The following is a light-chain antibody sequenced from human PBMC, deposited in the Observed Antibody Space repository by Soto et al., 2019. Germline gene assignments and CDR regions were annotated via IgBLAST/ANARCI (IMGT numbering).Light chain of an antibody. Sequence: TVWTQSPDTLSLSPGERATLSCRASQSVNNKYLAWYQHKPGRPPRLLIYVASPRARGVPDNFSGSGSWTYLIFTFSKLKPDDCAVYCCYQSGRSPHHFGHVSK. CDR3: YQSGRSPHH. J-gene: IGKJ2*01. V-gene: IGKV3-20*01. CDR1: QSVNNKY. CDR2: VAS.